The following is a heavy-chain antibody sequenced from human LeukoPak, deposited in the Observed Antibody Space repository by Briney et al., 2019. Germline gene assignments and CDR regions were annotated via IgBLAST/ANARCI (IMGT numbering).Heavy chain of an antibody. J-gene: IGHJ3*02. CDR1: GGSISSGDYY. Sequence: PSQTLSLTCTVSGGSISSGDYYWSWIRQSPGKGLEWIGYIYYSGSTYYNPSLKSRVTISVDTSKNQFSLKLSFVTAADTAVYYCAREVLREGAFDIWGQGTMVTVSS. V-gene: IGHV4-30-4*01. CDR2: IYYSGST. CDR3: AREVLREGAFDI. D-gene: IGHD2/OR15-2a*01.